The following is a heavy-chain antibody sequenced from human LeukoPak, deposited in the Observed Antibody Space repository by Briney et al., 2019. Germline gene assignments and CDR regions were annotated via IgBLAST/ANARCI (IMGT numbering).Heavy chain of an antibody. CDR2: ISAYNGNT. J-gene: IGHJ5*02. CDR3: ARDEIWFGERPGWFDP. V-gene: IGHV1-18*01. D-gene: IGHD3-10*01. Sequence: GASVKVSCKASGYTFTNYGISWVRQAPGQGLEWMGWISAYNGNTNYAQKLQGRVTMTTDTSTSTAYMELRSLRSDDTAVYYCARDEIWFGERPGWFDPWGQGTLVTVSS. CDR1: GYTFTNYG.